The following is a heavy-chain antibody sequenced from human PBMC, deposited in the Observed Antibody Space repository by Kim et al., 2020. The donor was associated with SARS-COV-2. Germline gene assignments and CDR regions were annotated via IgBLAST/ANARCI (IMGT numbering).Heavy chain of an antibody. D-gene: IGHD3-22*01. CDR1: GFTFSRHG. Sequence: GGSLRLSCAASGFTFSRHGIHWVRQAPGKGLEWVAAISNDGSNKNYADSVKGRFTISRDNSKNTLYLQMNSLRVEDTAVYYCAKDQYYDSSGFYYGGGYYLDYWGQGTLVTVAS. CDR3: AKDQYYDSSGFYYGGGYYLDY. J-gene: IGHJ4*02. V-gene: IGHV3-30*18. CDR2: ISNDGSNK.